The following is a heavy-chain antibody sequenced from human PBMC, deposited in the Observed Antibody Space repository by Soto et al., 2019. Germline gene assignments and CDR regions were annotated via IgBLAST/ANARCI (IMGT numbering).Heavy chain of an antibody. J-gene: IGHJ6*02. V-gene: IGHV5-51*01. Sequence: PGESLNISCKGSGYSFTSYWIVWVRQMPGKGLEWMGIIYPGDSDTRYSPSFQGQVTISADKSISTAYLQWSSLKASDTAMYYCARHPQKLAVGGWGPGDLKYGMDVWGQGTTVNVS. CDR1: GYSFTSYW. CDR3: ARHPQKLAVGGWGPGDLKYGMDV. D-gene: IGHD6-19*01. CDR2: IYPGDSDT.